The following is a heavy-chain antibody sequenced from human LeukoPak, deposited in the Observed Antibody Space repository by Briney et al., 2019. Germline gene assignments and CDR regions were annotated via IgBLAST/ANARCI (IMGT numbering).Heavy chain of an antibody. Sequence: SETLSLTCGVSGGSITSTNWWSWVRQPPGQGLEWIGEISLTGRTDYNPSLIGRVIMSLDESRNQLSLTLTSVTAADTAMYYCTRESGPYCPFGYWGQGTLVVVPS. CDR3: TRESGPYCPFGY. D-gene: IGHD1-26*01. V-gene: IGHV4-4*02. CDR2: ISLTGRT. CDR1: GGSITSTNW. J-gene: IGHJ4*02.